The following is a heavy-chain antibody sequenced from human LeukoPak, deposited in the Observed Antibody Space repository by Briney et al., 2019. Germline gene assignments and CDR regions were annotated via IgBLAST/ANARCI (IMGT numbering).Heavy chain of an antibody. CDR3: ARETERGYYFDY. Sequence: SVKVSCKASGYTFTSYDINWVRQAPGQELEWMGGIIPIFGTANYAQKFQGRVTITADESTSTAYMELSSLRSEDTAVYYCARETERGYYFDYWGQGTLVTVSS. CDR2: IIPIFGTA. J-gene: IGHJ4*02. CDR1: GYTFTSYD. V-gene: IGHV1-69*13.